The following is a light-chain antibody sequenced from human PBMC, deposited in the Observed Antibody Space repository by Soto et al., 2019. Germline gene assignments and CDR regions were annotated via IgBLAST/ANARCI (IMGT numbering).Light chain of an antibody. CDR2: GAS. J-gene: IGKJ2*01. V-gene: IGKV3-20*01. CDR3: QQYASYPYT. Sequence: EIVLTQSPGTLSLSPGERATLSCRASQSVSSSYLAWYQQKPGQAPRLLIYGASSRATGIPDRFSGSGSGTDFTLTISSLQADDFATYYCQQYASYPYTFGRGTRLEIK. CDR1: QSVSSSY.